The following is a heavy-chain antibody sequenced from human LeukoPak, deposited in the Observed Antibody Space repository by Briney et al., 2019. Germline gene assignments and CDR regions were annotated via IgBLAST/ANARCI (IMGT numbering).Heavy chain of an antibody. CDR2: ISGSGGST. CDR3: AKDSVVFVLVYYFDY. D-gene: IGHD3-16*02. Sequence: GGSLRLSCAASGFTFSSYAMSWVRQAPGKGLEWVSAISGSGGSTYYADSVKGRFTISRDNSKNTLYLQMNSLRAEDTAVYYCAKDSVVFVLVYYFDYWGQGTLVTVSS. J-gene: IGHJ4*02. V-gene: IGHV3-23*01. CDR1: GFTFSSYA.